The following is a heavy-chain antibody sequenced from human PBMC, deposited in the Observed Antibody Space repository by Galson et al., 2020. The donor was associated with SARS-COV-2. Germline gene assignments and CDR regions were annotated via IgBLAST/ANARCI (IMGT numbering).Heavy chain of an antibody. J-gene: IGHJ5*02. CDR1: GGTFSSYA. D-gene: IGHD4-17*01. Sequence: SVKVSCKASGGTFSSYAISWVRQAPGQGLEWMGGIIPIFGTANYAQKFQGRVTITADESTSTAYMELSSLRSEDTAVYYCAIGVYGGNAIHNWFDPGGQGTLVTVPS. CDR3: AIGVYGGNAIHNWFDP. CDR2: IIPIFGTA. V-gene: IGHV1-69*13.